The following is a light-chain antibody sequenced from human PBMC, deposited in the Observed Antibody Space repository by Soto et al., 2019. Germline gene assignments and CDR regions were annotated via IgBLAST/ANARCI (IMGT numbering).Light chain of an antibody. CDR3: QQYGSSLT. CDR2: GAS. CDR1: QSVSSN. V-gene: IGKV3-20*01. Sequence: IVLTHSPATLSLSPRERATLSCRASQSVSSNLAWYQQKPGQAPRLLIYGASSRATGIPDRFSGSGSGTDFTLTISRLEPEDFAVYYCQQYGSSLTFGGGTKVDIK. J-gene: IGKJ4*01.